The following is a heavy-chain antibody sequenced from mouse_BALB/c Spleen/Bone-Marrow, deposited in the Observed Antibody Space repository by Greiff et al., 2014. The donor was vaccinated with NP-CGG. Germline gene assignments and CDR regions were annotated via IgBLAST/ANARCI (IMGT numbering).Heavy chain of an antibody. CDR3: ARDRVFAY. CDR1: GYSITSGYY. V-gene: IGHV3-6*02. D-gene: IGHD3-1*01. CDR2: ISYDGSN. Sequence: VQLKESGPGLVKPSQSLSLTCSVTGYSITSGYYWNWIRQFPGNKLEWMGYISYDGSNNYNPSLKNRTSITRDTSKNQFFLKLNSVTTEDTATYYCARDRVFAYWGQGTLVTVSA. J-gene: IGHJ3*01.